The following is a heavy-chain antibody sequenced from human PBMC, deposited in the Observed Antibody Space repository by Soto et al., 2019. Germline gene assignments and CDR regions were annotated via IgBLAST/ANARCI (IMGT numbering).Heavy chain of an antibody. CDR1: GYTFTSYD. CDR2: MNPNSGNT. J-gene: IGHJ4*02. D-gene: IGHD6-19*01. CDR3: AKSGTSSGWYVFFDS. Sequence: ASVKVSCKASGYTFTSYDINWVRQATGQGLEWMGWMNPNSGNTGYAQKFQGRVTMTTDTSTSTAYMELRSLRAEDTAAYYCAKSGTSSGWYVFFDSWGQGTLVTVSS. V-gene: IGHV1-8*01.